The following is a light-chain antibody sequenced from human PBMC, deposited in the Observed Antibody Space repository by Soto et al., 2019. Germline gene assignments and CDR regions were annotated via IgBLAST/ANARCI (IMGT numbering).Light chain of an antibody. CDR2: GAS. CDR1: QSVSSSY. J-gene: IGKJ4*01. Sequence: EIVLTQSPGTLSLSPGERATLSCRARQSVSSSYLAWYQQKPGQAPRLLIYGASSRATGIPDRFSGSGSETDFTLTISRLEPEDFAVYYCQQYDSSPLTFGGGTKVEIK. V-gene: IGKV3-20*01. CDR3: QQYDSSPLT.